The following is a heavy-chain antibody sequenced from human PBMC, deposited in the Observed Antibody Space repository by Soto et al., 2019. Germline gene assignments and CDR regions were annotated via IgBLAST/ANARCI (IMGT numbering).Heavy chain of an antibody. CDR3: AIDLPDYYDSSGYKPELVYFDY. J-gene: IGHJ4*02. V-gene: IGHV3-21*01. CDR1: GFTFSSYS. Sequence: PGGSLRLSCADSGFTFSSYSMNWVRQAPGKGLEWVSSISRISSYIYYADSVKGRFTISRDNAKNSLYLQMSSLRAEDTAVYYCAIDLPDYYDSSGYKPELVYFDYWGQGTLVTVSS. D-gene: IGHD3-22*01. CDR2: ISRISSYI.